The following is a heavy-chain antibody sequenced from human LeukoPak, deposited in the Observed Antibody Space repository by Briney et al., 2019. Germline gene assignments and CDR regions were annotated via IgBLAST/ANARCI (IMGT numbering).Heavy chain of an antibody. Sequence: SETLSRTCTVSGGSLSSYYWSWIRQPPGKGLEWIGYIYYSGSTNYNPSLKSRVTISVDTSENQFSLKLRSVTAADTAVYYCARDNPIRGGNSLDYWGQGTLVTVSS. CDR1: GGSLSSYY. CDR2: IYYSGST. J-gene: IGHJ4*02. CDR3: ARDNPIRGGNSLDY. V-gene: IGHV4-59*01. D-gene: IGHD4-23*01.